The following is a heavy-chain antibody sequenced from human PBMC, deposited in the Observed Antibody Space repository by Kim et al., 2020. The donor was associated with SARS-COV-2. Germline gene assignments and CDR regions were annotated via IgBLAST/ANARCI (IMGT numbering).Heavy chain of an antibody. CDR3: ARLEGYCSGGSCYS. V-gene: IGHV3-11*06. J-gene: IGHJ4*02. D-gene: IGHD2-15*01. Sequence: YADSVKGRFTISRDNAKNSLYLQMNSLRAEDTAVYYCARLEGYCSGGSCYSWGQGTLVTVSS.